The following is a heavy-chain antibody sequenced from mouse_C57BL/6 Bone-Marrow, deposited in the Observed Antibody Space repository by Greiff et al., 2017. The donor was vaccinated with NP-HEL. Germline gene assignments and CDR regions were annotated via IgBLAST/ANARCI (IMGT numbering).Heavy chain of an antibody. V-gene: IGHV1-55*01. J-gene: IGHJ3*01. CDR2: IYPGSGST. CDR3: VGFYYDYDGFAY. Sequence: QVQLKQPGAELVKPGASVKMSCKASGYTFTSYWITWVKQRPGQGLEWIGDIYPGSGSTNYNEKFKSKATLTVDKSSSTAYMQLSSLTSEDSAVYYCVGFYYDYDGFAYWGQGTLVTVSA. CDR1: GYTFTSYW. D-gene: IGHD2-4*01.